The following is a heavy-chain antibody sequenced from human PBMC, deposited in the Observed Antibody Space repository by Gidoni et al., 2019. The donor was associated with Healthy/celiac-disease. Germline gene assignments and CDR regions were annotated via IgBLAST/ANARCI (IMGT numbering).Heavy chain of an antibody. Sequence: WGRLGPVKWLEWVANIKQDGSEKYYRDSVTGRFTISRDNAKNSLYLQMTSLRDEDTAVYYCARTSGSLFDYWGQGTLVTLSS. D-gene: IGHD5-12*01. CDR2: IKQDGSEK. CDR3: ARTSGSLFDY. V-gene: IGHV3-7*03. J-gene: IGHJ4*02.